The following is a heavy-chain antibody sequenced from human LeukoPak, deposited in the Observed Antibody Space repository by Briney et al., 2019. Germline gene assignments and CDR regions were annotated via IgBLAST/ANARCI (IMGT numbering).Heavy chain of an antibody. CDR3: ARVNCSGGSCFTLRYFDY. V-gene: IGHV1-18*01. CDR2: ISAYNGNT. CDR1: GYTFTSYG. Sequence: ASVKVSCKASGYTFTSYGISWVRQAPGQGLEWMGWISAYNGNTNYAQKLQGRVTMTTDTSTSTAYMELRSLRSDDTAVYYCARVNCSGGSCFTLRYFDYWGQGTLVTVSS. D-gene: IGHD2-15*01. J-gene: IGHJ4*02.